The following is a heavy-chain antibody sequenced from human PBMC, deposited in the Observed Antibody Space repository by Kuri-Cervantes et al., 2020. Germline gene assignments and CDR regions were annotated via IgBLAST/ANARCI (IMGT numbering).Heavy chain of an antibody. D-gene: IGHD2-8*02. CDR3: ARLGGVFNWFDP. CDR1: GYSFTSYW. V-gene: IGHV5-51*01. Sequence: GESLKISCKGSGYSFTSYWIGWVRQMPGKGLEWMGVIYPGDSDTRYRPSFQGQVTISADNSISTAYLQRSSLKASDTAMYYCARLGGVFNWFDPWGQRTPVTVSS. CDR2: IYPGDSDT. J-gene: IGHJ5*02.